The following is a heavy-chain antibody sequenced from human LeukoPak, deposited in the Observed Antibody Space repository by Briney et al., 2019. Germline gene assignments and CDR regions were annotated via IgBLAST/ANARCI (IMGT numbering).Heavy chain of an antibody. D-gene: IGHD3-22*01. J-gene: IGHJ4*02. CDR1: GYTFTSYR. Sequence: ASVKVSCKASGYTFTSYRISWVRQAPGQGLECMGWISPNGPGTHHAQKFQGRVTLTRDTSISTAYMELSRLRSDDTAVYYCARSIYDSSGYFTPDYWGQGTLVTVSS. CDR2: ISPNGPGT. CDR3: ARSIYDSSGYFTPDY. V-gene: IGHV1-2*02.